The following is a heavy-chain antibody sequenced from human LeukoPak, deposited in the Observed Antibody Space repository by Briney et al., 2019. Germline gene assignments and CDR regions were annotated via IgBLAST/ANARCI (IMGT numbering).Heavy chain of an antibody. V-gene: IGHV1-18*01. CDR1: GYSFTSYG. D-gene: IGHD6-13*01. Sequence: ASVKVSCKASGYSFTSYGITWVRQAPGQGLEWMGWISAYKGNTNYAQNLQGRVTMTTGTSTSTAYMELRSLRSDDTAVYYCASSFSSSWPPDPPRYWGQGTLVTVSS. CDR2: ISAYKGNT. J-gene: IGHJ4*02. CDR3: ASSFSSSWPPDPPRY.